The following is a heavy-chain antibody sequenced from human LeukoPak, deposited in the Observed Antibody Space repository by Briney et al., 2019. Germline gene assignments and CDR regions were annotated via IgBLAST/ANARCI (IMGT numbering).Heavy chain of an antibody. J-gene: IGHJ4*02. V-gene: IGHV4-34*01. D-gene: IGHD5-18*01. Sequence: PSETLSLTCAVYGGSFSGYYWSWIRQPPGKGLEWIGSIYYSGRTNYNPSLKSRVTISVDTSKNQFSLTLSSVTAADTAVYYCARGQKYRNGYTVTELGSGYFDYWGQGTLVTVSS. CDR3: ARGQKYRNGYTVTELGSGYFDY. CDR1: GGSFSGYY. CDR2: IYYSGRT.